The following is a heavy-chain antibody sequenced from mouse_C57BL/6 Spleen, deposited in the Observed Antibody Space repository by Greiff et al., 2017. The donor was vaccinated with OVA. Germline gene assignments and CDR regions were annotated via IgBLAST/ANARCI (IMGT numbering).Heavy chain of an antibody. CDR3: ARGGLPYYVDY. Sequence: QVQLQQSGAELVRPGTSVKVSCKASGYAFTNYLIEWVKQRPGQGLEWIGVINPGSGGTNYNEKFKGKATLTADKASSTAYMQLSSLTSEDSAVYFCARGGLPYYVDYWGQGTTLPVSS. J-gene: IGHJ2*01. CDR1: GYAFTNYL. CDR2: INPGSGGT. V-gene: IGHV1-54*01. D-gene: IGHD5-5*01.